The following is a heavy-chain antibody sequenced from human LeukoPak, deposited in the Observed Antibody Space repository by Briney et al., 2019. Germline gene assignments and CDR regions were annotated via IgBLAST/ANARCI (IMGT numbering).Heavy chain of an antibody. Sequence: GASVEVSCKASGYTFTSYGISWVRQAPGQGLEWMGWISAYNGNTNYAQKLQGRVTMTTDTSTSTAYMELRSLRSDDTAVYYCARAPDYYYDSSGPHFDYWGQGTLVTVSS. CDR1: GYTFTSYG. V-gene: IGHV1-18*01. J-gene: IGHJ4*02. CDR3: ARAPDYYYDSSGPHFDY. D-gene: IGHD3-22*01. CDR2: ISAYNGNT.